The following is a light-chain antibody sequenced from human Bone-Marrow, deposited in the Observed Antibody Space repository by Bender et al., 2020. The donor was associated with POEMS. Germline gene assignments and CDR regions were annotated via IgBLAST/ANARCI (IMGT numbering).Light chain of an antibody. J-gene: IGLJ2*01. V-gene: IGLV1-40*01. CDR1: SSNIGAGYN. CDR3: SSYRTGSRVV. Sequence: QSVLMQPPSVSGAPGQRVTISCTGSSSNIGAGYNVHWYQQLPGTAPKLLIYGNSNRPSGVSNRFSASKSDNTASLTISGLQAEDEADYYCSSYRTGSRVVFGGGTKLTVL. CDR2: GNS.